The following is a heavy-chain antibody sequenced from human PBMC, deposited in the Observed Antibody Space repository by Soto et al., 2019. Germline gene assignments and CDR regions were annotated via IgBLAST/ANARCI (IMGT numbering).Heavy chain of an antibody. CDR1: GFTFNAYA. D-gene: IGHD4-4*01. Sequence: EVQLLESGGGLVQPGGSLRLSCAASGFTFNAYAMTWVRQAPGRRLEWVSAIGGSGGNRYYADSVRGRFTISRDNSKDTVELQMSSLRVEDTAVYYGAMVASDYINSVDHWGQGILVTVSS. CDR3: AMVASDYINSVDH. CDR2: IGGSGGNR. V-gene: IGHV3-23*01. J-gene: IGHJ4*02.